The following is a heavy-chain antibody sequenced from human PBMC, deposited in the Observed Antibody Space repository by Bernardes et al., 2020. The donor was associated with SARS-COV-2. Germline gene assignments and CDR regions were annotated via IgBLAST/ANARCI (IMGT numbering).Heavy chain of an antibody. J-gene: IGHJ6*02. CDR1: GASISSYY. CDR3: ARSFWDFYGTDV. Sequence: SETLSLTCTVSGASISSYYWSWIRQRAGPGLAWIGRLYSSGSTNYNPSLKSRVTMSLDTSKNQVSLRLSSVTAADTAIYYCARSFWDFYGTDVWGQGTTVTGS. CDR2: LYSSGST. D-gene: IGHD7-27*01. V-gene: IGHV4-4*07.